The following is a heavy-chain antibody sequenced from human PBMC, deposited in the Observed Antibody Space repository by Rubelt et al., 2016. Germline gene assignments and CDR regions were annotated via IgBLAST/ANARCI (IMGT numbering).Heavy chain of an antibody. J-gene: IGHJ4*02. Sequence: QVQLVQSGSELKKPGASVKVSCKASGYTFTSYAMNWVRQAPGQGLEWMGWINPNSGGTNFAQKFQGRVTMTRDTSISTAYMELSSLRSEDTAVYYCATLPVGASSFFDYWGQGTLVTVSS. CDR1: GYTFTSYA. D-gene: IGHD1-26*01. CDR2: INPNSGGT. V-gene: IGHV1-2*02. CDR3: ATLPVGASSFFDY.